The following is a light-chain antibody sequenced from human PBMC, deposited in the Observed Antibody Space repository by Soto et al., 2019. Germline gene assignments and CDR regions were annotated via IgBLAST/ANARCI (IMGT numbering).Light chain of an antibody. Sequence: IEVTQSPSSLAASVGDRATITCRASQTISTYVNRYRQKSGAAPELLIYDASTSQSGVPSRFRGGGSGTDFTLTISSLQLDDFATYYGQQSYNTPLTFGQGTKVEIK. CDR2: DAS. V-gene: IGKV1-39*01. CDR3: QQSYNTPLT. J-gene: IGKJ1*01. CDR1: QTISTY.